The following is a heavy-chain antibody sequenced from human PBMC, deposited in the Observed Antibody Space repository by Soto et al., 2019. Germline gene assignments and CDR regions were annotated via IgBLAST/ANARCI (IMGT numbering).Heavy chain of an antibody. J-gene: IGHJ4*02. Sequence: ASVKVSCKASGYTFTGYYMHWVRQAPGQGLEWMGWTNPNSGGTNYAQKFQGRVTMTRDTSISTAYMELSRLRSDDTAVYYCARGPRTYYYDSSGYHMIDYWGQGTMVTVYS. CDR1: GYTFTGYY. CDR3: ARGPRTYYYDSSGYHMIDY. D-gene: IGHD3-22*01. CDR2: TNPNSGGT. V-gene: IGHV1-2*02.